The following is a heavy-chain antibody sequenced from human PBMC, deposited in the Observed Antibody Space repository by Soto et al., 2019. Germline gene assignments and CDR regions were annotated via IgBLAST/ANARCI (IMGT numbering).Heavy chain of an antibody. Sequence: ASVKVSCKASGYTFTGYYMHWVRQAPGQGLEWMGWINPNSGGTNYAQKFQGRVTMTRDTSISTAYMELSRLRSDDTAVYYCARDWVVGATISYYYYGMDVWGQGTTVTVSS. J-gene: IGHJ6*02. V-gene: IGHV1-2*02. D-gene: IGHD1-26*01. CDR2: INPNSGGT. CDR1: GYTFTGYY. CDR3: ARDWVVGATISYYYYGMDV.